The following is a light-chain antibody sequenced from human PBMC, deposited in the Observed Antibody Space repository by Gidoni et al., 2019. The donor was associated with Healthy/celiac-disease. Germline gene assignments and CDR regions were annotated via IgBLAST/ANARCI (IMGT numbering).Light chain of an antibody. Sequence: IVLTQSPGTLPLSPGERATLSCRASQSVSSSYLAWYQQKPGQAPMHLIYGASSRATGIPDRFSAGRSGTDFTLTISSLEPADFAVYYCQQYGSFFGGGTKVEIK. V-gene: IGKV3-20*01. CDR3: QQYGSF. CDR2: GAS. J-gene: IGKJ4*01. CDR1: QSVSSSY.